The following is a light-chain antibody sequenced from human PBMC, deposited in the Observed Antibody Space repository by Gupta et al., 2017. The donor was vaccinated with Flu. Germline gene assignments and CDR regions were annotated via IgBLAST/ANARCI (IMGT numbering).Light chain of an antibody. V-gene: IGKV3-15*01. Sequence: LSVSLGERVTLACRASQSVGTKLDWYQHKPGQAPRSRIYGAVARHTGIRVRFSGSGSGIEFGLTISSLQSEENGVYYCEQNKNWPPWTLGQGTKVEVK. J-gene: IGKJ1*01. CDR3: EQNKNWPPWT. CDR2: GAV. CDR1: QSVGTK.